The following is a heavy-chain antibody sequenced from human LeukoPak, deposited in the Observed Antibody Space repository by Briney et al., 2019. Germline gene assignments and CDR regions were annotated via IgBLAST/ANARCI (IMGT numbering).Heavy chain of an antibody. J-gene: IGHJ3*02. Sequence: GGSLRLSCAASGFTFSSYSMNWVRQAPGKGLEWVSSISSSSSYIYYADSVKGRFTISRDNAKNSLYLQMNSLRAEDTAVYYCARDRGNYYDSSGYSGAFDIWGQGTMVTVSS. D-gene: IGHD3-22*01. V-gene: IGHV3-21*01. CDR1: GFTFSSYS. CDR3: ARDRGNYYDSSGYSGAFDI. CDR2: ISSSSSYI.